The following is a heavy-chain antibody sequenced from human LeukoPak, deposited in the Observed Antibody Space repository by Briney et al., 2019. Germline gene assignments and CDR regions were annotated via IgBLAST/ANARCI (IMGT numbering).Heavy chain of an antibody. J-gene: IGHJ4*02. CDR3: AKDRNVVVVAPTADY. V-gene: IGHV3-30*02. CDR2: IRYDGSNK. D-gene: IGHD2-15*01. CDR1: GFTFSSYG. Sequence: GGSLRLSCAASGFTFSSYGMHWVRQAPGKWLEWVAFIRYDGSNKYYADSVKGRFTISRDNSKNTLYLQMNSLRAEDTAVYYCAKDRNVVVVAPTADYLGQGTLVTVSS.